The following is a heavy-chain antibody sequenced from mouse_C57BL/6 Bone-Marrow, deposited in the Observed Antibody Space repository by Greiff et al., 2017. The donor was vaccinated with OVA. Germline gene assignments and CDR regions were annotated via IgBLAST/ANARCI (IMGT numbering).Heavy chain of an antibody. J-gene: IGHJ3*01. V-gene: IGHV1-53*01. CDR1: GYTFTSYW. CDR3: AGPYYYGSSYETWFAY. D-gene: IGHD1-1*01. Sequence: QVQPQQPGTELVKPGASVKLSRKASGYTFTSYWMHWVKQRPGQGLEWIGNINPSNGGTNYHEKFKSKATLTVDKSSSTAYMQLSSLTSEDSAVYYCAGPYYYGSSYETWFAYWGQGTLVTVSA. CDR2: INPSNGGT.